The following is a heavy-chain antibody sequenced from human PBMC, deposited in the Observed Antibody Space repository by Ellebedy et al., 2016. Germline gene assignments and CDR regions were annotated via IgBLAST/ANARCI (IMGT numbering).Heavy chain of an antibody. Sequence: GESLKISCAASGFTFSSYWMYWVRQAPGKGLVGVSRINSDGSSTSYADSVKGRFTISRDNSKNTLYLQMNSLRAEDTAVYYCARGVGSGWFDPWGQGTLVTVSS. V-gene: IGHV3-74*01. D-gene: IGHD2-15*01. CDR1: GFTFSSYW. CDR2: INSDGSST. J-gene: IGHJ5*02. CDR3: ARGVGSGWFDP.